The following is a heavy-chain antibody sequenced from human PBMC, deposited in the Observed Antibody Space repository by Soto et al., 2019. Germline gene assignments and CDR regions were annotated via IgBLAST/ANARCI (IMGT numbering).Heavy chain of an antibody. J-gene: IGHJ5*01. CDR3: AQDRGWGVVSPSHDS. V-gene: IGHV3-23*01. CDR1: GFTFRNFV. D-gene: IGHD2-21*01. CDR2: IRATGGQT. Sequence: EVQLLESGGGVVRPGGSLRLSCAASGFTFRNFVMSWVRQAPGKGLQWVSAIRATGGQTFYADSVKGRFTISRDNSQTMLYLQITGLRDEDTALYFCAQDRGWGVVSPSHDSWGQGTLVTVSS.